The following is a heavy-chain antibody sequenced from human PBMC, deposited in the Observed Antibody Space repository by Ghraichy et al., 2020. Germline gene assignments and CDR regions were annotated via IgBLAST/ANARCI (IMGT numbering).Heavy chain of an antibody. Sequence: GGSLRLSCAASGFTFSSYWMSWVRQAPGKGLEWVANIQQDGSEKYYVDSVKGRFSMSRDNAKNSLYLQMNSLRAEDTAVYYCAKNNPYYDFWIASRPGKGYFDYWGQGTLVTVSS. J-gene: IGHJ4*02. CDR1: GFTFSSYW. D-gene: IGHD3-3*01. V-gene: IGHV3-7*01. CDR3: AKNNPYYDFWIASRPGKGYFDY. CDR2: IQQDGSEK.